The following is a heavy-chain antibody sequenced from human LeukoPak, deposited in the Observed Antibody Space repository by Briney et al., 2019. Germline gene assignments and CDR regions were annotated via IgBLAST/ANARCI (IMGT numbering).Heavy chain of an antibody. V-gene: IGHV3-23*01. CDR3: ARDLRYCTTAACYYSGMDV. CDR1: GFTFSSYA. D-gene: IGHD2-8*01. J-gene: IGHJ6*02. CDR2: IGGSGGDT. Sequence: GRSLRLSCAASGFTFSSYAMSWVRQAPGKGLEWVAGIGGSGGDTYYADSVRGRFTISTDNSKNTLYLQMNSLRAEDSAACYCARDLRYCTTAACYYSGMDVWGQGTTVTVSS.